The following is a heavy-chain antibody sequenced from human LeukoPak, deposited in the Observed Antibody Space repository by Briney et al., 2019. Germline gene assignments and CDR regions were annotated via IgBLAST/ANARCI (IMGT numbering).Heavy chain of an antibody. CDR2: IYYSGST. CDR3: ARAPRRITIFGVVHGAFDY. CDR1: GDSISSGDYY. V-gene: IGHV4-30-4*01. J-gene: IGHJ4*02. D-gene: IGHD3-3*01. Sequence: SETLSLTCTVSGDSISSGDYYWSWIRQPPGKGLEWIGYIYYSGSTYYNPSLKSRVTISVDTSKNQFSLKLSSVTAADTAVYYCARAPRRITIFGVVHGAFDYWGQGTLVTVSS.